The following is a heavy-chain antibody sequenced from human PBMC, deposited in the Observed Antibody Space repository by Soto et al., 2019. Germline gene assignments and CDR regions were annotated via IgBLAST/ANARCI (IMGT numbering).Heavy chain of an antibody. Sequence: PSETLSLTCTVSGGSISSYYGSWIRQPPGKGLEWIGYIYYSGSTNYNPSLKSRVTISVDTSKNQFSLKLSSVTVADSALYYRARRYGVYFDFWGQGTLVTVSS. CDR3: ARRYGVYFDF. CDR2: IYYSGST. J-gene: IGHJ4*01. V-gene: IGHV4-59*08. D-gene: IGHD4-17*01. CDR1: GGSISSYY.